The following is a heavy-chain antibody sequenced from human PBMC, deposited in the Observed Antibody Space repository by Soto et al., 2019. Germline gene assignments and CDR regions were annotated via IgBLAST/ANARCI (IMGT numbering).Heavy chain of an antibody. Sequence: PSGTLALTCAVYGGSFSGDYWTWIRQPPGTGLEWIGEINHSGSTNYNPSLKSRVTISVDTSKNQFSLKLTSVTAADTAVYYCARDKITGLFDYWGQGTLVTVSS. CDR2: INHSGST. CDR3: ARDKITGLFDY. CDR1: GGSFSGDY. J-gene: IGHJ4*02. V-gene: IGHV4-34*01. D-gene: IGHD2-8*02.